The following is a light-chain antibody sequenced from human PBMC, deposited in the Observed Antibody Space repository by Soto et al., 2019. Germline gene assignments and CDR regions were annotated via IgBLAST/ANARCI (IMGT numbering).Light chain of an antibody. Sequence: QSVLTQPPSVSGAPGQRVTISCTGSSSNIGAGYDVHWYQQLPGTAPKLLIYGNSKRPSGVSDRFSASKSGNTASLTISGLQPEDEADYYCSSYAGLATYVLFGGGTKVTVL. CDR3: SSYAGLATYVL. CDR1: SSNIGAGYD. CDR2: GNS. J-gene: IGLJ2*01. V-gene: IGLV1-40*01.